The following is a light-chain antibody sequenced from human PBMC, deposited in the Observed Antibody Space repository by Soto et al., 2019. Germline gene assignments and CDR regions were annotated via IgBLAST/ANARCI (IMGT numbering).Light chain of an antibody. CDR3: QQRMNWLLT. Sequence: LSLSLGTLSLKKKERDTLSCRASQSVSSYLAWYQQKPGQAPRLLIYDASNRATGIPARFSGSGSETDFTLTISSLEPEDVAVYYCQQRMNWLLTFGQGTRLEIK. J-gene: IGKJ5*01. CDR1: QSVSSY. CDR2: DAS. V-gene: IGKV3-11*01.